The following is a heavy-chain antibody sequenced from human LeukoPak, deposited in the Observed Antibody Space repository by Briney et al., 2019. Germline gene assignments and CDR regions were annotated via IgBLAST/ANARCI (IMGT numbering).Heavy chain of an antibody. CDR1: VGTFSSYA. Sequence: ASVNVAFKATVGTFSSYAISWVRQAPGQGLEWMGRIIPILGIANYAQKFQGRVTITADKSTSTAYMELSSLRSEDTAVYYCARGGMAATVDYWGQGTLVTVSS. D-gene: IGHD6-13*01. CDR2: IIPILGIA. V-gene: IGHV1-69*04. CDR3: ARGGMAATVDY. J-gene: IGHJ4*02.